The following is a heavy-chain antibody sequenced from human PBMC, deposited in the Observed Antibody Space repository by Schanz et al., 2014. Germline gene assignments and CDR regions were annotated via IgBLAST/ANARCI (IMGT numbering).Heavy chain of an antibody. V-gene: IGHV3-23*01. Sequence: EVHLLESGGGLVQPGGSLRLSCAASGITFSSHSFNWVRQAPGKGLEWVSAISGSGGSTYYADSVKGRFTISRDNSKNTLYLQMNSLRAEDTAVYYCARDGYSVVVISPTESFDIWGQGTMVTVSP. CDR3: ARDGYSVVVISPTESFDI. CDR2: ISGSGGST. CDR1: GITFSSHS. J-gene: IGHJ3*02. D-gene: IGHD2-21*01.